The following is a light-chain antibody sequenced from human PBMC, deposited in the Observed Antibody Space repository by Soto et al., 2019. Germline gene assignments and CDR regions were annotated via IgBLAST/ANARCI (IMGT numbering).Light chain of an antibody. Sequence: EIVLTQSPGTLSLSPGERATLSCRASQSVSSTYLGWYQQKFGQAPRLLIYGASSRATGIPDRFSGSGSGTDFTLTISRLEPEDFAVYYCQQYGSSPITFGQGTRLEIK. J-gene: IGKJ5*01. CDR3: QQYGSSPIT. CDR2: GAS. CDR1: QSVSSTY. V-gene: IGKV3-20*01.